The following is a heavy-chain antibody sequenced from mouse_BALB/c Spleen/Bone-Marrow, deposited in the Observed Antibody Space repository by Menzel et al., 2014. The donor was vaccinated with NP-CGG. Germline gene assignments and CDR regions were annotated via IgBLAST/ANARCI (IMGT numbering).Heavy chain of an antibody. CDR1: GFTFSSYA. CDR2: ISSGGST. D-gene: IGHD1-1*01. V-gene: IGHV5-6-5*01. CDR3: ASLYFYGSSYYTMDY. J-gene: IGHJ4*01. Sequence: EVKLVESGGGLVKPGRSLKLSCAASGFTFSSYAMSWVRQTPEKRLEWVASISSGGSTYYPDSVKGRFTISRDNARNILYLQMSSLRSEDTAMYYCASLYFYGSSYYTMDYWGQGTSVTVSS.